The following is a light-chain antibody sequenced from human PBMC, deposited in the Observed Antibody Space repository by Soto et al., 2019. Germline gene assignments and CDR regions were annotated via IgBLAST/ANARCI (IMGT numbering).Light chain of an antibody. CDR1: QTIRRN. V-gene: IGKV1-39*01. J-gene: IGKJ5*01. CDR3: QQSYDHPLT. CDR2: GAS. Sequence: DIQMTQSPSSLSASVGDRVSITCRASQTIRRNVNWFQQKPGEVPKILIYGASTLQSGVPSRFSGSGTGTEFTLTISNVQPEDFATYYCQQSYDHPLTFGQGTRLDI.